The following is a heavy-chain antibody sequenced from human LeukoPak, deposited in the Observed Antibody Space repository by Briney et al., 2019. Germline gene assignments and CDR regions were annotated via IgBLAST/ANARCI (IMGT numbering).Heavy chain of an antibody. CDR2: IKQDGSEK. D-gene: IGHD4-17*01. CDR3: ARGPSYGDSDY. Sequence: GGSLRLSYAASGFTFSSYWMSWVRQAPGKGLEWVANIKQDGSEKYYVDSVKGRFTISRDNAKNSLYLQMNSLRAEDTAVYYCARGPSYGDSDYWGQGTLVTVSS. J-gene: IGHJ4*02. CDR1: GFTFSSYW. V-gene: IGHV3-7*01.